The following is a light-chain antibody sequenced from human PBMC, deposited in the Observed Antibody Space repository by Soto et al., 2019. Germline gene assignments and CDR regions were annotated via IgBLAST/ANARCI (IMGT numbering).Light chain of an antibody. J-gene: IGLJ1*01. CDR1: TPNIGTFY. CDR3: AAWDDNLNAYV. V-gene: IGLV1-47*02. CDR2: LGD. Sequence: QSVLTQPPSASSTPGQTVTISCSGSTPNIGTFYVYWYQHLPGTAPKLLIYLGDQRASGVSDRFSGSKSGTSASLAINGLRSDDEADYYCAAWDDNLNAYVFGSGTKGTVL.